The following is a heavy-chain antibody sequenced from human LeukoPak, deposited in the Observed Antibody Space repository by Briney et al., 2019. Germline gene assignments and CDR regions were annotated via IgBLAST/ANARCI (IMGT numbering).Heavy chain of an antibody. Sequence: GGSLRLSCAASGFTFSNYAMSWVRQAPGKGLEWVSTISGCGGSTYYADSVKGRFTISRDNSKNTLYLQMNSLRAEDTAVYYCAKGYSGSYFDYWGQGTLVTVSS. J-gene: IGHJ4*02. CDR2: ISGCGGST. CDR3: AKGYSGSYFDY. D-gene: IGHD1-26*01. V-gene: IGHV3-23*01. CDR1: GFTFSNYA.